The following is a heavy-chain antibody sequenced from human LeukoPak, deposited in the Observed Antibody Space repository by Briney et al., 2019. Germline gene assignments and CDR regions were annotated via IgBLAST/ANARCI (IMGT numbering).Heavy chain of an antibody. CDR2: ISWNSGSI. V-gene: IGHV3-9*01. Sequence: GGSLRLSCAASGFTFSSYAMHWVRHAPGKGLEWVSGISWNSGSIGYADSVKGRFTISRDNAKNSLYLQMNSLRAEDTALYYCAKAKAGGSYFDGYYFDYWGQGTLVTVSS. CDR3: AKAKAGGSYFDGYYFDY. D-gene: IGHD1-26*01. CDR1: GFTFSSYA. J-gene: IGHJ4*02.